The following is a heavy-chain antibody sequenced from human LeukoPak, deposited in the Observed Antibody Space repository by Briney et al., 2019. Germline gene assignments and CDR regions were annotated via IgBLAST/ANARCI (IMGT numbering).Heavy chain of an antibody. CDR2: IYHSGST. CDR3: ARVPGSSWYIGTPYYFDY. J-gene: IGHJ4*01. V-gene: IGHV4-30-2*01. Sequence: SQTLSLTCAVSGGSISSGGYSWSWIRQPPGKGLEWIGYIYHSGSTYYNPSLKSRVTISVDRSKNQFSLKLSSVTAANTAVYYCARVPGSSWYIGTPYYFDYWGQEPWSPSPQ. CDR1: GGSISSGGYS. D-gene: IGHD6-13*01.